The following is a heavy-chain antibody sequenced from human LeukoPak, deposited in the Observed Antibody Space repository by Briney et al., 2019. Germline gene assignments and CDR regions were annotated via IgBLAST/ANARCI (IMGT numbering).Heavy chain of an antibody. Sequence: GGSLRLSCAASGFTFSSYWMHCVRHAPGKGRVCVSRIHSDGSTTSYADSVKGRFTISRDNANNTLYLQMNSLRAEDTAVYYCARGGSTRADYWGQGTLVTVSS. CDR1: GFTFSSYW. CDR2: IHSDGSTT. V-gene: IGHV3-74*01. CDR3: ARGGSTRADY. D-gene: IGHD6-13*01. J-gene: IGHJ4*02.